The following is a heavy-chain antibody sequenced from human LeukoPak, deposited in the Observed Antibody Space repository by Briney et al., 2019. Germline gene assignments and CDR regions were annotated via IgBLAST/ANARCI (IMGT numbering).Heavy chain of an antibody. Sequence: GGSLRLSCAASGFTFDDYAMHWVRHAPGKGLGWVSGISWNSGSIGYADSVKGRFTISRDNAENSLFLQMNSLRPEDTALYYCAKARNTGWFSPDFDYWGQGTLVTVSS. D-gene: IGHD6-19*01. J-gene: IGHJ4*02. V-gene: IGHV3-9*01. CDR1: GFTFDDYA. CDR3: AKARNTGWFSPDFDY. CDR2: ISWNSGSI.